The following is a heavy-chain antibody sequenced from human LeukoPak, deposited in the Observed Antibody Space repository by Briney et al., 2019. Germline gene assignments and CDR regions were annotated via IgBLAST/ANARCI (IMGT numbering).Heavy chain of an antibody. D-gene: IGHD5-24*01. CDR3: ASLVEMATTPYYYSYGMDV. CDR1: GFTFSSYS. Sequence: GGSLRLSCAASGFTFSSYSMNWVRQAPGKGLEWVSYISSSSTIYYADSVKGRFTISRDNAKNSLYLQMNSLRDEDTAVYYCASLVEMATTPYYYSYGMDVWGQGTTVTVSS. J-gene: IGHJ6*02. CDR2: ISSSSTI. V-gene: IGHV3-48*02.